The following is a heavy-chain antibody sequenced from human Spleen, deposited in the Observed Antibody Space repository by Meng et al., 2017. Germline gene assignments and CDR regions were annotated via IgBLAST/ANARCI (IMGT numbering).Heavy chain of an antibody. D-gene: IGHD4-17*01. Sequence: ASVKVSCKASGYTFTSYYMHWVRQAPGQGLEWMGIINPSGGRTSYAQKFQGRVTMTRDTSTSTVYMELSSLRSEDTAVYYYARDHYGDFEGDYWGQGTLVTVSS. CDR1: GYTFTSYY. CDR3: ARDHYGDFEGDY. CDR2: INPSGGRT. J-gene: IGHJ4*02. V-gene: IGHV1-46*01.